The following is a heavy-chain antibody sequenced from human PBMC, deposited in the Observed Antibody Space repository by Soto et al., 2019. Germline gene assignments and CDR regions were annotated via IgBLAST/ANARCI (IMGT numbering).Heavy chain of an antibody. CDR1: GFTFSTYG. D-gene: IGHD3-10*01. CDR2: INSGGGTT. CDR3: ARWFTYGNFDYFDY. J-gene: IGHJ4*02. V-gene: IGHV3-74*01. Sequence: GGSLRLSCAASGFTFSTYGMHWFRQAPGKGLMWVSRINSGGGTTTYADSVKGRFTISRDNAKNTLYLQMNGLRAEDTALYYCARWFTYGNFDYFDYWGQGTQVTVSS.